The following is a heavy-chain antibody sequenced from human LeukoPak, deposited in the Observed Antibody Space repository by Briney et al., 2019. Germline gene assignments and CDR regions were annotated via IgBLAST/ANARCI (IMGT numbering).Heavy chain of an antibody. CDR2: ISYDGTNK. CDR3: AKNNDIGGSYWYFDR. V-gene: IGHV3-30*04. J-gene: IGHJ2*01. Sequence: GGSLSLSCAASGFTFTNYAMHWVRQAPGKGLEWVAVISYDGTNKYYADSVKGRFTISRDSSKNTLYLQMTSLSDEDTAVYYFAKNNDIGGSYWYFDRWGRGSLVTVSS. D-gene: IGHD1/OR15-1a*01. CDR1: GFTFTNYA.